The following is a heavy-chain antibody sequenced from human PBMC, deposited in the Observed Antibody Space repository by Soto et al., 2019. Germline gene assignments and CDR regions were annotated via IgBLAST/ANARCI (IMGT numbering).Heavy chain of an antibody. D-gene: IGHD6-19*01. CDR2: INAYNGNT. CDR1: GYTFINYG. Sequence: VKVSCKASGYTFINYGISWVRQAPGQGLEWMGWINAYNGNTNYAQKLQGRVTMTTDTSTSTASMELRSLRSDDTAVYYCARDPVAGTYFDYWGQGTLLTVSS. J-gene: IGHJ4*02. V-gene: IGHV1-18*01. CDR3: ARDPVAGTYFDY.